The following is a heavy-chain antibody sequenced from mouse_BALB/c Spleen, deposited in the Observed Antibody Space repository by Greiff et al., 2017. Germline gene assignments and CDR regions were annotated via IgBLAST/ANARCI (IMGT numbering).Heavy chain of an antibody. CDR2: ISSGGSYT. J-gene: IGHJ3*01. V-gene: IGHV5-9-4*01. CDR3: ARDQDRLRFAY. Sequence: EVKLMESGGGLVKPGGSLKLSCAASGFTFSSYAMSWVRQSPEKRLEWVAEISSGGSYTYYPDTVTGRFTISRDNAKNTLYLEMSSLRSEDTAMYYCARDQDRLRFAYWGQGTLVTVSA. CDR1: GFTFSSYA. D-gene: IGHD3-2*02.